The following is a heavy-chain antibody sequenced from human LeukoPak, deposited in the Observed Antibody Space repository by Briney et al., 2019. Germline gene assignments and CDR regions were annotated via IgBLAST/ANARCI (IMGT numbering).Heavy chain of an antibody. J-gene: IGHJ6*04. CDR1: GFTFDDYA. CDR2: INHSGST. V-gene: IGHV4-34*01. CDR3: ARSPEDV. Sequence: GSLRHSCAASGFTFDDYAMHWVRQAPGKGLEWIGEINHSGSTNYNPSLKSRVTISVDTSKNQFSLKLSSVTAADTAVYYCARSPEDVWGKGTTVTVSS.